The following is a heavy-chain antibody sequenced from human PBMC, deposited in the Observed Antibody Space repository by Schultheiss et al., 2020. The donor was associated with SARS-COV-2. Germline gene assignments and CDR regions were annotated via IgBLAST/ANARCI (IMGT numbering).Heavy chain of an antibody. Sequence: GGSLRLSCAASGFTFSSYGMHWVRQAPGKGLEWVAVISYDGSNKYYADSVKGRFTISRDNSKNTLYLQMNSLRAEDTAVYYCAKDISLGQQLIDYWGQGTLVTVSS. CDR3: AKDISLGQQLIDY. D-gene: IGHD6-13*01. CDR2: ISYDGSNK. V-gene: IGHV3-30*06. CDR1: GFTFSSYG. J-gene: IGHJ4*02.